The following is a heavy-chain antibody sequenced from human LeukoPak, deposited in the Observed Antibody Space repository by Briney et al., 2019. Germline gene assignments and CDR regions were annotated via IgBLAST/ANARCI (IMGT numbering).Heavy chain of an antibody. Sequence: GASVKVSCKASGYTFSSYYIHWVRQAPGQGLEWMGWINPNSGATSYAQKFQGGVTMTRDTSITTFYMEVNRLTSDDTAVYFCARYNWNDVVSALDYWGQGTLVTVSS. J-gene: IGHJ4*02. CDR1: GYTFSSYY. V-gene: IGHV1-2*02. CDR3: ARYNWNDVVSALDY. D-gene: IGHD1-1*01. CDR2: INPNSGAT.